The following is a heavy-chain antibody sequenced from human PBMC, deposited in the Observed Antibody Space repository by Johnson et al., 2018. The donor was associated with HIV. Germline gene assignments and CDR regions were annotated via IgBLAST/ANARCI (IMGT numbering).Heavy chain of an antibody. CDR2: IWYDGSNK. V-gene: IGHV3-33*01. J-gene: IGHJ3*02. Sequence: QVQLVESGGGVVQPGRSRRLSCTASGFTFSSHGIHWVRQAPGKGLERVALIWYDGSNKYYADSVKGRFTISRDNSKNTLYLQMNSLRAGDTAVYYCARDRLWFGESDAFDIWGQGTMVIVSS. D-gene: IGHD3-10*01. CDR1: GFTFSSHG. CDR3: ARDRLWFGESDAFDI.